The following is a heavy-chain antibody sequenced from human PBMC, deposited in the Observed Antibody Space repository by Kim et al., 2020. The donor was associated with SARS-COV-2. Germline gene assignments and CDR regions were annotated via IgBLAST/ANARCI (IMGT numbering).Heavy chain of an antibody. J-gene: IGHJ5*02. CDR3: ARHTSLLITMVRGDWFDP. Sequence: SETLSLTCTVSGGSISSSSYYWGWIRQPPGKGLEWIGSIYYSGSTYYNPSLKSRVTISVDTSKNQFSLKLSSVTAADTAVYYCARHTSLLITMVRGDWFDPWGQGTLVTVSS. CDR2: IYYSGST. V-gene: IGHV4-39*01. D-gene: IGHD3-10*01. CDR1: GGSISSSSYY.